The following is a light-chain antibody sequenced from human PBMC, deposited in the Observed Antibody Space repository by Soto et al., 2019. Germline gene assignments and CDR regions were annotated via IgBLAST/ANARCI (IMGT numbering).Light chain of an antibody. CDR1: NIGAYS. J-gene: IGLJ1*01. CDR3: QVWDSDSDPSYV. Sequence: SCELTQPPSWSVAPGKTARITCGGNNIGAYSVYWYQQKPGQAPVLVVYDDTNRPSGVPGRFSGSNSGNTATLTISSVEAGDEAAYYCQVWDSDSDPSYVFGGGTKVTVL. V-gene: IGLV3-21*03. CDR2: DDT.